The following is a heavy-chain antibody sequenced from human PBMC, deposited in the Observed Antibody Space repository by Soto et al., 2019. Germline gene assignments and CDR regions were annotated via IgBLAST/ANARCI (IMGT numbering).Heavy chain of an antibody. V-gene: IGHV4-30-2*01. CDR3: ARTLSREQYGMDV. Sequence: PSETLSLTCAVSGGSISSGSYSYSWLRQPPGKGLEWIGYIYHSGSTYYNPSLRSRLTMSVDRSKNEIYLKLSSVTAADTAVYYCARTLSREQYGMDVWGQGTTVTVSS. CDR1: GGSISSGSYS. D-gene: IGHD3-3*02. J-gene: IGHJ6*02. CDR2: IYHSGST.